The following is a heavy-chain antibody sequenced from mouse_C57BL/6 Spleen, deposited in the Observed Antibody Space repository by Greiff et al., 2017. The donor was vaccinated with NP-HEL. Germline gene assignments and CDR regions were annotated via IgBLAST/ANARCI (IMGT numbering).Heavy chain of an antibody. J-gene: IGHJ1*03. CDR1: GYSITSGYD. D-gene: IGHD1-1*01. CDR3: ARDPTVVADWYFDV. Sequence: EVKLMESGPGMVKPSQSLSLTCTVTGYSITSGYDWHWIRHFPGNKLEWMGYISYSGSTNYNPSLKSRISITHDTSKNHFFLKLNSVTTEDTATYYCARDPTVVADWYFDVWGTGTTVTVSS. CDR2: ISYSGST. V-gene: IGHV3-1*01.